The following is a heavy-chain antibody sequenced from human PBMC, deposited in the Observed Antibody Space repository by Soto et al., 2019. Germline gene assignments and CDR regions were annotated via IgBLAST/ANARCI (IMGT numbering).Heavy chain of an antibody. CDR3: ARDPVISRDYSNYRDNWFDP. CDR1: GYTFTSYA. J-gene: IGHJ5*02. D-gene: IGHD4-4*01. Sequence: ASVKVSCKASGYTFTSYAMHWVRQAPGQRLEWMGWINAGNGNTKYSQKFQGRVTITRDTSASTAYMELSSLRSEDTAVYYCARDPVISRDYSNYRDNWFDPWGQGTLVTVSS. CDR2: INAGNGNT. V-gene: IGHV1-3*01.